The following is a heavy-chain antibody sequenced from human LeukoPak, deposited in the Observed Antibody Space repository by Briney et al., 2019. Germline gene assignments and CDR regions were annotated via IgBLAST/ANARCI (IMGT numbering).Heavy chain of an antibody. CDR1: GYTFTSYY. V-gene: IGHV1-2*02. CDR3: ARGITMVYCGGDCYRFDN. J-gene: IGHJ4*02. Sequence: GASVKVSCKASGYTFTSYYMHWVRQAPGQGLEWVGWINPNSGGTNYAQKFQGRVTMTRDTSISTAYMELSRLLSGDTAVYYCARGITMVYCGGDCYRFDNWGQGTLVTVSS. CDR2: INPNSGGT. D-gene: IGHD2-21*02.